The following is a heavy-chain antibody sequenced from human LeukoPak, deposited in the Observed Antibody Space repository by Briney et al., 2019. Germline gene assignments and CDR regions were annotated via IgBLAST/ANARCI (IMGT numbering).Heavy chain of an antibody. Sequence: PGGSLRLSCAASGFTFSSYSMNWVRQAPGKGLEWVSYISSSSSTIYYADSVKGRFTISRDNAKNSLYLQMNSLRAEDTAVYYCARDYDILITDYWGQGTLVTVSS. D-gene: IGHD3-9*01. CDR2: ISSSSSTI. V-gene: IGHV3-48*01. J-gene: IGHJ4*02. CDR3: ARDYDILITDY. CDR1: GFTFSSYS.